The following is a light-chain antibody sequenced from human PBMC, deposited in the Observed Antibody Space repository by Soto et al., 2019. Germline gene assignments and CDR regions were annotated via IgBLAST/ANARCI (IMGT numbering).Light chain of an antibody. Sequence: DIQMTQSPSTLSASVGDRVTITCRASQSISTWLAWYQQKPGTAPKLLIYKASTLESGVPPRFSGSRSGTEFTLTVSSLQPDDCATDYCQQYNESCPYTFGQGTKREIK. CDR2: KAS. CDR3: QQYNESCPYT. J-gene: IGKJ2*01. CDR1: QSISTW. V-gene: IGKV1-5*03.